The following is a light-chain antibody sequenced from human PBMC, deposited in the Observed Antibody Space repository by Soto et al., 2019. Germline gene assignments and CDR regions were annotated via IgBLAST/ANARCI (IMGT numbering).Light chain of an antibody. Sequence: DIQMTQSPSTLSASVGDRVTITCRASQSINSRLAWYQQKPGKAPKLLIYKASSLESGVPSRFSGSGSGTEFTLTISSLQPDDFATYYCQQYNNYWPFGQGTKVEIK. V-gene: IGKV1-5*03. CDR2: KAS. CDR1: QSINSR. J-gene: IGKJ1*01. CDR3: QQYNNYWP.